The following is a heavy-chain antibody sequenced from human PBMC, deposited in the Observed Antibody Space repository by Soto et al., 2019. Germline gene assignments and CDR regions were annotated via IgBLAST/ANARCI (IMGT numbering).Heavy chain of an antibody. CDR1: GGSISSGGYY. J-gene: IGHJ3*02. D-gene: IGHD3-22*01. CDR2: IYYSGST. CDR3: ARVLNYYDSSGYYYPPGAFDI. V-gene: IGHV4-31*03. Sequence: SETLSLTCTVSGGSISSGGYYWSWIRQHPGKGLEWIGYIYYSGSTYYNPSLKSRVTISVDTSKNQFSLKLSSVTAADTAVYYCARVLNYYDSSGYYYPPGAFDIWGQGTMVTVSS.